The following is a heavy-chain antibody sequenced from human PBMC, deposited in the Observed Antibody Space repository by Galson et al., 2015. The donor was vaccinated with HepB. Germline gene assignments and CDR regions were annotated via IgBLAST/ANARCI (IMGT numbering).Heavy chain of an antibody. D-gene: IGHD3-10*01. CDR2: INSDGSST. CDR3: ERYGSGSYDYSYYGMDV. V-gene: IGHV3-74*01. CDR1: GFTFSSYW. Sequence: SLRLSCAASGFTFSSYWMHWVRQAPGKGLVWVSRINSDGSSTSYADSVKGRFTISRDNAKNTLYLQMNSLRAEDTAVYYCERYGSGSYDYSYYGMDVWGQGTTVTVSS. J-gene: IGHJ6*02.